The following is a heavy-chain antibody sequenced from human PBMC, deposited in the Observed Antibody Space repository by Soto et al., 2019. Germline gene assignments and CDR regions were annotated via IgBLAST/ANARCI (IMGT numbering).Heavy chain of an antibody. D-gene: IGHD4-17*01. J-gene: IGHJ3*02. V-gene: IGHV3-66*01. Sequence: PGGSLRLSCAASGFTVSSNYMSWVRQAPGKGLEWVSVIYSGGSTYYADSVKGRFTISRDNSKNTLYLQMNSLRAEDTAVYYCARDRSLYGDSYDACDIWGQGTMFTV. CDR3: ARDRSLYGDSYDACDI. CDR2: IYSGGST. CDR1: GFTVSSNY.